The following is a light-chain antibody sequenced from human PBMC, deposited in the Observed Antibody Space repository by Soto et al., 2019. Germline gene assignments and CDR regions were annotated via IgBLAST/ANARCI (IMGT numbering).Light chain of an antibody. V-gene: IGKV2-28*01. CDR2: LGS. J-gene: IGKJ4*01. CDR3: MKALQTFT. Sequence: DIVMTQSPLSLPVTPGEPASISCRSSQSLLHSNGYNYLDWYLQKPGQSPQLLIYLGSNRASGVPDRFSSSGSGTDFTLKISRVEAEDVGVYYCMKALQTFTFGGGTKVDIK. CDR1: QSLLHSNGYNY.